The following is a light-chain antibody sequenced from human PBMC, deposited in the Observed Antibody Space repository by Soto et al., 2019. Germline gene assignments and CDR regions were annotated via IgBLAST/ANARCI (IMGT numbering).Light chain of an antibody. J-gene: IGKJ4*01. CDR2: KAS. CDR1: QSISSW. V-gene: IGKV1-5*03. Sequence: DIQMTQSPSTLSASVGDRVTITCRASQSISSWLAWYQQKPGKAPKLLIYKASGLESGVPSRFSGSGSGTDFTLTISRLESDDFAAYCCQQYDSYSPHTFGGGTKVEIK. CDR3: QQYDSYSPHT.